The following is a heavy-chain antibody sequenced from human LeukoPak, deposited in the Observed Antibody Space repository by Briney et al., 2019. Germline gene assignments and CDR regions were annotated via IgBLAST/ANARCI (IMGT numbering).Heavy chain of an antibody. CDR3: ARAGSSPGAFDI. J-gene: IGHJ3*02. CDR1: GGSISSYY. V-gene: IGHV4-59*01. CDR2: IYYSGST. Sequence: KPSETLSLTCTVSGGSISSYYWSWIRQPPGKGLEWIGYIYYSGSTNYNPSLKSRVTISVDTSKNQFSLKLSSVTAADTAVYYCARAGSSPGAFDIWGQGTMVTVSS. D-gene: IGHD6-13*01.